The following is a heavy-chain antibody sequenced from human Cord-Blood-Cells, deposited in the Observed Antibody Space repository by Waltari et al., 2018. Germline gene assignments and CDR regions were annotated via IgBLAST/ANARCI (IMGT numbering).Heavy chain of an antibody. D-gene: IGHD3-22*01. CDR2: INHSGST. CDR3: ARYSTDSSGYYFDY. CDR1: GGSFSGYY. Sequence: QVQLQQWGAGLLKPSETLSLTCAVYGGSFSGYYWSWIRQPPGKGLEWIGDINHSGSTNYNPSLKSRVTISVDTSKNQFSLKLSSVTAADTAVYYCARYSTDSSGYYFDYWGQGTLVTVSS. J-gene: IGHJ4*02. V-gene: IGHV4-34*01.